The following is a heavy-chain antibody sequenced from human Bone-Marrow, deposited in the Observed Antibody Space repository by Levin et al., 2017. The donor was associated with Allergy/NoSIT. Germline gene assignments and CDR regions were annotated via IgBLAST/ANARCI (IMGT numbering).Heavy chain of an antibody. Sequence: SSETLSLTCAVSGDSITNDKWWSWVRQPPGKGLEWIGEISHAGDTKYNPSLKSRVTISVDSSKNHFSLRLNSVTAADTAVYYCAGQGTGSFHFDYWGQGALVTVSS. CDR2: ISHAGDT. D-gene: IGHD1-1*01. CDR3: AGQGTGSFHFDY. J-gene: IGHJ4*02. V-gene: IGHV4-4*02. CDR1: GDSITNDKW.